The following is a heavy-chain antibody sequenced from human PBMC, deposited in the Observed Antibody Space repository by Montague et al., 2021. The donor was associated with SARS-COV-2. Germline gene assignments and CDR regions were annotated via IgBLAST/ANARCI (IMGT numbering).Heavy chain of an antibody. CDR1: GGSIDRSF. CDR2: IYYRGST. CDR3: ARGLMRIKMMVVIMTGASNWLDA. J-gene: IGHJ5*02. V-gene: IGHV4-59*01. D-gene: IGHD2-21*01. Sequence: SETLSLTCTVSGGSIDRSFWSWIRQPPGKGLEWIGYIYYRGSTNYNPSLETRVTISVDPSKNQFSLKLSSVTAADTAVYYCARGLMRIKMMVVIMTGASNWLDAWGQGTLVTVSP.